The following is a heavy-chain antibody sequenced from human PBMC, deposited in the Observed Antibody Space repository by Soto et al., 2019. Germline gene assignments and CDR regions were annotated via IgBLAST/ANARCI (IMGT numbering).Heavy chain of an antibody. J-gene: IGHJ4*02. V-gene: IGHV1-2*02. Sequence: SVKVSCKASGYSFTDYFMHWVRQAPGQGLEWMGWINPKSGVTNYAQRFQGRVTMTIDTSITTAYMDLSSLKSDDTAVYYCATDSDYSSSWAYCGQRTPVTVSS. D-gene: IGHD4-4*01. CDR3: ATDSDYSSSWAY. CDR2: INPKSGVT. CDR1: GYSFTDYF.